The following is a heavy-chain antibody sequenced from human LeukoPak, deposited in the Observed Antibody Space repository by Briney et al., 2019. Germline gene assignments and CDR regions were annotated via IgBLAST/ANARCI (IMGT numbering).Heavy chain of an antibody. V-gene: IGHV3-48*04. Sequence: PGGSLRLSCAASGFTFSSYSMNWVRQAPGKGLEWVSYISSSSSTIYYADSVKGRFTISRDNAKNSLYLQMNSLRAEDTAVYYCARELRVGDFHYYYYGMDVWGQGTTVTVSS. CDR3: ARELRVGDFHYYYYGMDV. D-gene: IGHD3-16*01. CDR1: GFTFSSYS. CDR2: ISSSSSTI. J-gene: IGHJ6*02.